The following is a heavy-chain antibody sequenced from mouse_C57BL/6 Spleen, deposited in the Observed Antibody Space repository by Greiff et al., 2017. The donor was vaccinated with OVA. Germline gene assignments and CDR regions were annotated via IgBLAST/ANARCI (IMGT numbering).Heavy chain of an antibody. CDR2: IYPGDGDT. D-gene: IGHD1-1*01. CDR3: ARGTDYYGSSYVFDY. J-gene: IGHJ2*01. Sequence: QVQLQQSGPELVKPGASVKISCKASGYAFSSSWMNWVKQRPGKGLEWIGRIYPGDGDTNYNGKFKGKATLTADKSSSTAYMQRSSLTSEDSAVYFCARGTDYYGSSYVFDYWGQGTTLTVSS. CDR1: GYAFSSSW. V-gene: IGHV1-82*01.